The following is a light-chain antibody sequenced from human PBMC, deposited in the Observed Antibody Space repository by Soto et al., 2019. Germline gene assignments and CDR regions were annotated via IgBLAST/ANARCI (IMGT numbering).Light chain of an antibody. V-gene: IGKV3-20*01. CDR1: QSVSSSY. Sequence: EIVLTQSPGTLSLSPGERATLSCRASQSVSSSYLAWYQQKPGQAPRLLIYGTSVRATGIPDRFRGSGSGTDFTLTIGRLEPEDFAVYYCQQYGGSPLFTFGPGTKVDIK. CDR3: QQYGGSPLFT. J-gene: IGKJ3*01. CDR2: GTS.